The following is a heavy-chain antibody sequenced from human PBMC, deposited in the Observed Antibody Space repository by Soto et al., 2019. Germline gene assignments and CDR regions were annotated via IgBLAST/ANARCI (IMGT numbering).Heavy chain of an antibody. V-gene: IGHV4-34*01. CDR3: ARGWEDSSSSVWFDP. J-gene: IGHJ5*02. CDR2: INHSGST. Sequence: QVQLQQWGAGLLKPSGTLSLTCAVYGGSFSGYYWSWIRQPPGKGLEWIGEINHSGSTNYNPSLKSRVTISVDTSKNQFSLKLSSVTAADTAVYYCARGWEDSSSSVWFDPWGQGTLVTVSS. D-gene: IGHD6-6*01. CDR1: GGSFSGYY.